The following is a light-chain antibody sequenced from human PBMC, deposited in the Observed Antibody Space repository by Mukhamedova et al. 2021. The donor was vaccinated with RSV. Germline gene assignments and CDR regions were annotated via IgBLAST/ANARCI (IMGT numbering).Light chain of an antibody. V-gene: IGKV1-27*01. CDR3: QKYNSSPYT. Sequence: WYQRRVHGKVPNHLIYAASTLHSGVPSRFSGSGSGTDLTLTISSLQPEDVATYYCQKYNSSPYTFGPGTKVDVK. J-gene: IGKJ3*01. CDR2: AAS.